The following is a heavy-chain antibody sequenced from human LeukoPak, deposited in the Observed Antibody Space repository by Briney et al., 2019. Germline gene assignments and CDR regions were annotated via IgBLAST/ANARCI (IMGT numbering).Heavy chain of an antibody. J-gene: IGHJ4*02. Sequence: GGSLRLSCAASGFTFSIYSMSWVRQAPGKGLEWVSSISRSSTYIDYADSLKGRFTISRDNAKNSLYLQMNSLRAEDTAVYYCAGAIVATINFDYWGQGTLVTVSS. CDR3: AGAIVATINFDY. CDR1: GFTFSIYS. CDR2: ISRSSTYI. V-gene: IGHV3-21*01. D-gene: IGHD5-12*01.